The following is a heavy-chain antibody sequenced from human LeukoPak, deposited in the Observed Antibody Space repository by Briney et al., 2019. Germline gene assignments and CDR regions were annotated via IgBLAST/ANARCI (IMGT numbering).Heavy chain of an antibody. V-gene: IGHV1-24*01. Sequence: GASVKVSCKVSGYTLTELSMHWVRQAPGKGLEWMGGFDPEDGETIYAQKFQGRVTMTEDTPTDTAYMELSSLRSEDTAVYYCATEYYYDSSGSGAFDIWGQGTMVTVSS. CDR1: GYTLTELS. D-gene: IGHD3-22*01. J-gene: IGHJ3*02. CDR2: FDPEDGET. CDR3: ATEYYYDSSGSGAFDI.